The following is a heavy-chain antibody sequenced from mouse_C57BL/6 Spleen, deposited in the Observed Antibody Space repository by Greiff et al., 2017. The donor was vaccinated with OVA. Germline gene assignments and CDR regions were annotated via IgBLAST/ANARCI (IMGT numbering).Heavy chain of an antibody. V-gene: IGHV2-2*01. J-gene: IGHJ3*01. CDR3: AREGGAQAFAY. Sequence: QVHVKQSGPGLVQPSQSLSITCTVSGFSLTSYGVHWVRQSPGKGLEWLGVIWSGGSTADNAAFISRLSISKDNSKSQVFFKMNRLQADDTAIYYCAREGGAQAFAYWGQGTLVTVSA. CDR2: IWSGGST. D-gene: IGHD3-2*02. CDR1: GFSLTSYG.